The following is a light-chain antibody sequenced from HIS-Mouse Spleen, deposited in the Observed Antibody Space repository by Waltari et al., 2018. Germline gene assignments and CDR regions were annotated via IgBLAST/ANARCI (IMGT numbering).Light chain of an antibody. CDR1: SSDVGGYNY. Sequence: QSALTQPASVSGSPGQSLTIPCPGPSSDVGGYNYVSRYQPHPGQAPKLIIYEVSNRPSGVSNRFSGSKSGNTASLTLSGLQAEDEADYYCSSYTSSSTLEVFGGGTKLTVL. CDR2: EVS. CDR3: SSYTSSSTLEV. J-gene: IGLJ2*01. V-gene: IGLV2-14*01.